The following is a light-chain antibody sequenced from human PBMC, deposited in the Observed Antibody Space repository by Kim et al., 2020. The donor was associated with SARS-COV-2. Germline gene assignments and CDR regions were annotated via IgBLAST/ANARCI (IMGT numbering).Light chain of an antibody. J-gene: IGKJ4*01. CDR2: GAS. CDR3: QQYGSPLT. V-gene: IGKV3-20*01. Sequence: LSPGERATLSCRASQSVSSTYSAWYQQKPGQAPRLLIYGASSRATGIPDRCSGSGSGTDFSLTISRLEPEDFAVYYCQQYGSPLTFGGGTKVDIK. CDR1: QSVSSTY.